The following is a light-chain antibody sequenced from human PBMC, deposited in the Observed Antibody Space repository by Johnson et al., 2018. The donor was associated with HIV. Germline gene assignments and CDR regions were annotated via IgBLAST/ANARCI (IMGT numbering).Light chain of an antibody. CDR1: SSNIGNNY. J-gene: IGLJ1*01. V-gene: IGLV1-51*01. CDR2: ENK. CDR3: GTWDASLSVNV. Sequence: HSVLTQPPSVSAAPGQKVTISCSGSSSNIGNNYVSWYQQLPGTSPKLLIYENKARPSGVPDRFSGSKSGTSATLDITGLQSGDEADYYCGTWDASLSVNVFGPGTKVTVL.